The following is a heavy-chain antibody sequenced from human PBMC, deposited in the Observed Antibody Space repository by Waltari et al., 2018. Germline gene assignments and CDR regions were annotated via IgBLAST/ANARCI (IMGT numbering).Heavy chain of an antibody. Sequence: QVQLQESGPGLVKPSETLSLTCTVSGGSISSHYWSWIRQPPGKGLEWIGYIYYSGSTNYNPSLKSRVTISVDTSKNQFSLKLSSVTAADTAVYYCARTRYGDPYYFDYWGQGTLVTVSS. J-gene: IGHJ4*02. CDR1: GGSISSHY. CDR3: ARTRYGDPYYFDY. V-gene: IGHV4-59*11. CDR2: IYYSGST. D-gene: IGHD4-17*01.